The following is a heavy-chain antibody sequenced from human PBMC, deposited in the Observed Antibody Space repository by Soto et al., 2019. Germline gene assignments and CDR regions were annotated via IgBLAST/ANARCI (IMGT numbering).Heavy chain of an antibody. D-gene: IGHD3-3*01. CDR2: ISGSGGST. CDR3: AKGGDVLRFSPGELNGMDV. J-gene: IGHJ6*02. Sequence: PGGSLRLSCAASGFTFSSYSMSWVRQAPGKGLEWVSAISGSGGSTYYADSVKGRFTISRDNSKNTLYLQMNSLRAEDTAVYYCAKGGDVLRFSPGELNGMDVWGQGTTVTVSS. V-gene: IGHV3-23*01. CDR1: GFTFSSYS.